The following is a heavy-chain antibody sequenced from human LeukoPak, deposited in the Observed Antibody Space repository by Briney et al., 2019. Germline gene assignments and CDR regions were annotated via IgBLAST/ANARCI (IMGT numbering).Heavy chain of an antibody. CDR3: ARVTGYCSGGSCYTGAYYYYGMDV. J-gene: IGHJ6*02. Sequence: SETLSLTCTVSGGSISSYYWSWIRQPPGKGLEWIGYIYYSGSTNYNPSLKSRVTISVDTSKNQFSLKLSSVTAADTAVYYCARVTGYCSGGSCYTGAYYYYGMDVWGQGTTVTVSS. CDR1: GGSISSYY. V-gene: IGHV4-59*01. CDR2: IYYSGST. D-gene: IGHD2-15*01.